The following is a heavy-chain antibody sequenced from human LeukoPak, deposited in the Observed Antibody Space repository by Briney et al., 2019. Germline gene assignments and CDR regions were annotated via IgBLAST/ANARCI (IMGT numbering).Heavy chain of an antibody. V-gene: IGHV2-5*02. Sequence: SGPTLVNPTQTLTLTCTFSGFSLSTSGGGVGWIRQPPGKALEWLALIYWDDDKRYSPSLKSRLTITKDTSKNQVVLIMANMDPVDTATYYCAHRKSNNWSFDYWGQGTLVTVSS. CDR3: AHRKSNNWSFDY. J-gene: IGHJ4*02. D-gene: IGHD1-1*01. CDR1: GFSLSTSGGG. CDR2: IYWDDDK.